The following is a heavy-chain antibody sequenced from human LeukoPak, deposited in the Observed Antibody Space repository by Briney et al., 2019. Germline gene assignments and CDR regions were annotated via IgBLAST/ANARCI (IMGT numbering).Heavy chain of an antibody. D-gene: IGHD2-2*01. CDR3: ARGVPADDY. J-gene: IGHJ4*02. Sequence: GESLQISCKGSGYGFTSYWISWVRPMPGKGREWMGRIDPSDSYTNYSPSFQGHVTISADKSISTAYLQWSSLKASDTAMYYCARGVPADDYWGQGTLVTVSS. V-gene: IGHV5-10-1*01. CDR2: IDPSDSYT. CDR1: GYGFTSYW.